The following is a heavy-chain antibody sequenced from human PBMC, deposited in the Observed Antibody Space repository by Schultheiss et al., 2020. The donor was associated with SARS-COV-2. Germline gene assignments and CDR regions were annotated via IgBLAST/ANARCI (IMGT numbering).Heavy chain of an antibody. J-gene: IGHJ6*03. D-gene: IGHD2-21*01. Sequence: GGSLRLSCAASGFTFSSYSMNWVRQAPGKGLVWVSRINSDGSSTSYADSVKGRFTISRDNAKNTLYLQMNSLRAEDTAVYYCAKDGAYCGGDCPYYYYYMDVWGKGTTVTVSS. CDR3: AKDGAYCGGDCPYYYYYMDV. V-gene: IGHV3-74*01. CDR2: INSDGSST. CDR1: GFTFSSYS.